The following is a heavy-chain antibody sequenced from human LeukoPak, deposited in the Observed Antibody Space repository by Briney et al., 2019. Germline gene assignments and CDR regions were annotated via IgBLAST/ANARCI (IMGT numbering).Heavy chain of an antibody. V-gene: IGHV4-59*01. CDR2: IYYSGST. CDR3: ASNVVGATYVYFDY. J-gene: IGHJ4*02. CDR1: GGSMSGYY. Sequence: TTSETLSLICTVPGGSMSGYYWTWIRQPPGKGREWIGYIYYSGSTNYNPSLKSRVTISVDTSKNQFSLKLTSVTAADTAVYYCASNVVGATYVYFDYWGQGALVTVSS. D-gene: IGHD1-26*01.